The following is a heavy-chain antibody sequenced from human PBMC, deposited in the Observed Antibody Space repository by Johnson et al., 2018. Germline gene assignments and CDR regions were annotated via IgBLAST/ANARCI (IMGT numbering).Heavy chain of an antibody. Sequence: QVQLVESGGGVVQPGRSLRLSCAASGFTFSSYGMHWVRQAPGKGLEWVAVISYDGSNKYYADSVKGRFTISRDSSKNTLYLQMNSLRAEDTAVYYCARCDDSYYYYGMDVWGQGTTVTGSS. D-gene: IGHD3-22*01. V-gene: IGHV3-33*05. J-gene: IGHJ6*02. CDR2: ISYDGSNK. CDR3: ARCDDSYYYYGMDV. CDR1: GFTFSSYG.